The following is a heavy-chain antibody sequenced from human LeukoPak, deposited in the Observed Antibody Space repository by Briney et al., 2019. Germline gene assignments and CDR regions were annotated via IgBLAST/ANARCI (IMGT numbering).Heavy chain of an antibody. J-gene: IGHJ4*02. CDR3: AKRGAAAGPFDY. Sequence: PGGSLRLSCAASGFTFSSYAMSWVRQAPGKGLEWVSAISGSGGSTYYADSVKGRFTISTDNSKNTLYLQMNSMRAEDTAVYYCAKRGAAAGPFDYWGQGTLVTVSS. V-gene: IGHV3-23*01. CDR1: GFTFSSYA. CDR2: ISGSGGST. D-gene: IGHD6-13*01.